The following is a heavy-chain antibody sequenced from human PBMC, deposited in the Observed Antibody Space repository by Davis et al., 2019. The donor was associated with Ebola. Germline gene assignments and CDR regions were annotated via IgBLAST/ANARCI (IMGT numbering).Heavy chain of an antibody. CDR3: ARAGQQLVVFYYYYYMDV. CDR1: GFTFSNYW. V-gene: IGHV3-7*01. CDR2: IKQDGSEK. D-gene: IGHD6-13*01. Sequence: PGGSLRLSCAASGFTFSNYWMSWVRQAPGKGLEWVANIKQDGSEKYYVDYVKGRFTNSRDNAKNSLYLQMNSLRAEDTAVYYCARAGQQLVVFYYYYYMDVWGKGATVTVSS. J-gene: IGHJ6*03.